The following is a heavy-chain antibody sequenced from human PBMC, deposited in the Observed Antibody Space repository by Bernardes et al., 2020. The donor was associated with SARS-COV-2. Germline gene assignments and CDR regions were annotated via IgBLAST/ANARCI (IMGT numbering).Heavy chain of an antibody. CDR2: IKGDGSQR. Sequence: GGSLRLSCAASGITFSSYWMSWVRQAPGKGLEWVANIKGDGSQRSSVDSVRGRFTISRDNAKNLLYLQMNNLRVEDTALYRCATEDGEWLESWGQGTLVTVSS. D-gene: IGHD4-17*01. CDR1: GITFSSYW. CDR3: ATEDGEWLES. J-gene: IGHJ5*01. V-gene: IGHV3-7*01.